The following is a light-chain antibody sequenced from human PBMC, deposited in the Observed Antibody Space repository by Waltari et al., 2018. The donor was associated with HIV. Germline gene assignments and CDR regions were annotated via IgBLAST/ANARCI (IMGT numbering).Light chain of an antibody. J-gene: IGKJ2*01. CDR3: QQYNDWPYT. CDR2: AAS. V-gene: IGKV1-39*01. Sequence: DIQMTQSPSSLSASVGDRVTITCRASQSISSYLNWYQQKPGKAPKLLIYAASTRANGLPPKFSGSGSGTEFTLTISSLQSEDFTVYYCQQYNDWPYTFGQGTKVEIK. CDR1: QSISSY.